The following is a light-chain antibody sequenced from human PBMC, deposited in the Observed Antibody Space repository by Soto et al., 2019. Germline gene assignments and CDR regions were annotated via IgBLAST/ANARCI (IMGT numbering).Light chain of an antibody. CDR2: GAS. V-gene: IGKV3-15*01. Sequence: EIVVTQSPATLSMSPGERATLFCRANETSYRNFAWYQQKPGQVPRLLIYGASTRATGVPGRFSGSGSGTEFALTINSLQSEDFAVYYCQQYQKWPITFGQGTRLEI. J-gene: IGKJ5*01. CDR1: ETSYRN. CDR3: QQYQKWPIT.